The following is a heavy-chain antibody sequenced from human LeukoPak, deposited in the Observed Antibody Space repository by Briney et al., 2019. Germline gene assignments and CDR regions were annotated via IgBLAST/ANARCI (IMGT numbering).Heavy chain of an antibody. CDR1: GYTFTSNY. CDR2: INPSGGST. Sequence: ASVKVSCKAFGYTFTSNYMHWVRQAPGQGLEWMGIINPSGGSTSYAQKFQGRVTMTRDTSTSTVYMELSSLRSEDTAVYYCARMYYYGSGSYYPYYFDYWGQGTLVTVSS. D-gene: IGHD3-10*01. CDR3: ARMYYYGSGSYYPYYFDY. J-gene: IGHJ4*02. V-gene: IGHV1-46*01.